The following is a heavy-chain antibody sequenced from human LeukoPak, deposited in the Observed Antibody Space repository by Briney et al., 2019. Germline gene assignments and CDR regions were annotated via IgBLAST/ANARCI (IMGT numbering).Heavy chain of an antibody. CDR2: IYYSGST. J-gene: IGHJ4*02. Sequence: SETLSLTCTVSGGSISSYYWSWIRQPPGKGLEWIGYIYYSGSTNYNPSLKSRVTISVDTSKNQFSLKLSSVTAADTAVYYCARVLIGWGYSSSSDYYFDYWGQGTLVTVSS. CDR1: GGSISSYY. CDR3: ARVLIGWGYSSSSDYYFDY. D-gene: IGHD6-6*01. V-gene: IGHV4-59*01.